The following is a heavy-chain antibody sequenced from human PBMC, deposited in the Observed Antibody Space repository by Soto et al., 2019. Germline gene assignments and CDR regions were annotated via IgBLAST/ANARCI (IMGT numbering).Heavy chain of an antibody. D-gene: IGHD6-13*01. CDR3: VKDQYSSSWYLTKYFQH. CDR1: GFTFSSYA. J-gene: IGHJ1*01. V-gene: IGHV3-64D*08. Sequence: GGSLRLSCSASGFTFSSYAMHWVRQAPGKGLEYVSAISSNGGSTYYADSAKGRFTISRDNSKNTLYLQMSSLRAEDTAVYYCVKDQYSSSWYLTKYFQHWGQGTLVTVSS. CDR2: ISSNGGST.